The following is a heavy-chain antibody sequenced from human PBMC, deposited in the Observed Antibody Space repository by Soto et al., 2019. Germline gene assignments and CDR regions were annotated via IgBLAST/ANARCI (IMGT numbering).Heavy chain of an antibody. V-gene: IGHV3-23*01. D-gene: IGHD3-3*01. Sequence: HPGWSLRLSCAASGFTFSSYAMSLVRQAPGKGLEWVSAISGSGGSTYYADSVKGRFTISRDNSKNTLYLQMNSLRAEDTAVYYCAKGTQYDFWSGYCFEYWGQGTLVTVSS. CDR1: GFTFSSYA. J-gene: IGHJ4*02. CDR2: ISGSGGST. CDR3: AKGTQYDFWSGYCFEY.